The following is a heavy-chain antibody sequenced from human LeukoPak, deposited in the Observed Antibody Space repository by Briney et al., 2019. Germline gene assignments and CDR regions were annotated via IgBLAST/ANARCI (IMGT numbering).Heavy chain of an antibody. D-gene: IGHD1-7*01. CDR1: GFTFSSYG. CDR3: AKGAITGTIYYYYYMDV. V-gene: IGHV3-33*06. CDR2: IWYDGSNK. J-gene: IGHJ6*03. Sequence: PGRSLRLSCAASGFTFSSYGMHWVRQAPGKGLEWVAVIWYDGSNKHYADSVKGRFTISRDNSKNTLYLQMNSLRAEDTAVYYCAKGAITGTIYYYYYMDVWGKGTTVTVSS.